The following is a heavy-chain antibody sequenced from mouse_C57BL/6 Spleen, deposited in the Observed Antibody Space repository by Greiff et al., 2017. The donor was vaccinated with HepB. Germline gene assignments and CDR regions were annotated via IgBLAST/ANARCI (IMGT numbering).Heavy chain of an antibody. CDR3: ASLYDGYYSYYAMDY. D-gene: IGHD2-3*01. CDR1: GFTFSSYG. J-gene: IGHJ4*01. Sequence: DVHLVESGGDLVKPGGSLKLSCAASGFTFSSYGMSWVRQTPDKRLEWVATISSGGSYTYYPDSVKGRFTISRDNAKNTLYLQMSSLKSEDTAMYYCASLYDGYYSYYAMDYWGQGTSVTVSS. CDR2: ISSGGSYT. V-gene: IGHV5-6*01.